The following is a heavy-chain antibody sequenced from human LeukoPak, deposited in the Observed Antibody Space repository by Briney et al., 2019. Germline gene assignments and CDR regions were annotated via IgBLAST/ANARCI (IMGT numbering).Heavy chain of an antibody. CDR3: AKGTAVDRQYFEN. J-gene: IGHJ4*02. D-gene: IGHD1-1*01. CDR1: RFTFSACG. CDR2: ISFDRSHK. V-gene: IGHV3-30*18. Sequence: PGRSLRLSCAASRFTFSACGMHWVRQAPGKGLEWVAAISFDRSHKYYADSVKGRFTISRDNSMNTLYLQMNSLRAEDTAVYYCAKGTAVDRQYFENWGQGTLVTVSS.